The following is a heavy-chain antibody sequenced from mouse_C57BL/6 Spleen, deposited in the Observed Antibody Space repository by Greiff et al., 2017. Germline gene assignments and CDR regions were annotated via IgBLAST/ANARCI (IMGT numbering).Heavy chain of an antibody. CDR1: GFTFSDYG. Sequence: EVMLVESGGGLVKPGGSLKLSCAASGFTFSDYGMHWVRQAPEKGLEWVAYISIGSSTIYYADTVKGRFTISRDNAKNTLFLQMTSLRSEDTAMYYCARDYYDYFDYWGQGTTLTVSS. CDR3: ARDYYDYFDY. J-gene: IGHJ2*01. CDR2: ISIGSSTI. D-gene: IGHD2-4*01. V-gene: IGHV5-17*01.